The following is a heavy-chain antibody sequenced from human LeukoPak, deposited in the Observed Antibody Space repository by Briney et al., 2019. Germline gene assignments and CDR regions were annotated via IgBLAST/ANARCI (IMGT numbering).Heavy chain of an antibody. V-gene: IGHV4-34*01. Sequence: KPSETLSLTCAVYGGSFSGYYWSWIRQPPGKGLEWVGEINRSGSTNYNPSLMSRVTISVDTSKNQFSLKLSSVTAAARAGYYCARTRHVLRFLEWLSPLDYWGQGTLVTVSS. CDR2: INRSGST. D-gene: IGHD3-3*01. CDR3: ARTRHVLRFLEWLSPLDY. CDR1: GGSFSGYY. J-gene: IGHJ4*02.